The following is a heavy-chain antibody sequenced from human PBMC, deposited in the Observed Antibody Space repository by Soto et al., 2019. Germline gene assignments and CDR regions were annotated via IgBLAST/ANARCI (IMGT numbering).Heavy chain of an antibody. CDR2: IYYSGST. D-gene: IGHD2-2*01. J-gene: IGHJ4*02. Sequence: KPSETLSLTCTVSGGSISSGGYYWSWIRQHPGKGLEWIGYIYYSGSTYYNPSLKSRVTISVDTSKNQFSLKLSSVTAADTAVYYCARSQYQLLPDDYWGQGTLVTVSS. V-gene: IGHV4-31*03. CDR1: GGSISSGGYY. CDR3: ARSQYQLLPDDY.